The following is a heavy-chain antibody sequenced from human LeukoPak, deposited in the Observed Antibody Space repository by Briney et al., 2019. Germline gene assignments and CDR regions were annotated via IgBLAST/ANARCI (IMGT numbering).Heavy chain of an antibody. V-gene: IGHV3-21*01. CDR3: ARIGSGWYWDY. J-gene: IGHJ4*02. CDR2: ISGGSDHI. CDR1: GFTFSTYN. Sequence: PGGSLRPSCAASGFTFSTYNMYWVRQAPGKGLEWVSSISGGSDHIYYADPVKGRFTISRDNAKNSLYLQMNSLRAEDTAVYYCARIGSGWYWDYWGQGTLVTVSS. D-gene: IGHD6-19*01.